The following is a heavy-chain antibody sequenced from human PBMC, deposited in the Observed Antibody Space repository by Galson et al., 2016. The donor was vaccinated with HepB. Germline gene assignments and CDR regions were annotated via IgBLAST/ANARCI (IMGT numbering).Heavy chain of an antibody. CDR3: ERVPYYYHGGSHFYPSAFDI. J-gene: IGHJ3*02. D-gene: IGHD3-10*01. CDR1: GYTFTGYY. Sequence: SVKVSCKASGYTFTGYYMHWVRQAPGQGLEWMGWINPNSGVTNYAQNFQGRVTMTGDTSISTAYMELSRLRSDETAFYYCERVPYYYHGGSHFYPSAFDIWGQGTMVTVSS. V-gene: IGHV1-2*02. CDR2: INPNSGVT.